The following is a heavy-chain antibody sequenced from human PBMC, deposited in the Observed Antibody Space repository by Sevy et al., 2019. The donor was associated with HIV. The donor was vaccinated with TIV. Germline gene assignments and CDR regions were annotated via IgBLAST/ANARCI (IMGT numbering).Heavy chain of an antibody. D-gene: IGHD5-12*01. Sequence: GGSLRLSCAASVFTFDDYARHWVRQAPGKGLEWVSGLSRHSGTIGYADSVKGRFTISRDNARNSLYLQMNSLRAEDTASYYCVKDKVDGDSGYGLFDFWGQGTLVTVSS. CDR3: VKDKVDGDSGYGLFDF. V-gene: IGHV3-9*01. CDR1: VFTFDDYA. CDR2: LSRHSGTI. J-gene: IGHJ4*02.